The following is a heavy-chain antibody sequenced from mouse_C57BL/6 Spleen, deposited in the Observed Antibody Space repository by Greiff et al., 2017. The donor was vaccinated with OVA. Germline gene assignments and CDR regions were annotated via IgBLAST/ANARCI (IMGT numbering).Heavy chain of an antibody. J-gene: IGHJ1*03. CDR2: IYPGDGDT. V-gene: IGHV1-80*01. D-gene: IGHD2-10*01. CDR1: GYAFSSYW. Sequence: QVQLQQSGAELVKPGASVKISCKASGYAFSSYWTNWVKQRPGKGLEWIGQIYPGDGDTNYNGKFMGKATLTADKSSSTADMQRSGQTSEDSAGYCCARSGAYPDVWGTGTTGTVSS. CDR3: ARSGAYPDV.